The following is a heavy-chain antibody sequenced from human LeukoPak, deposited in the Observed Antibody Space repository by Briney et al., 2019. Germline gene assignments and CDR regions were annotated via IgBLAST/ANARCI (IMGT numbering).Heavy chain of an antibody. Sequence: ASVKVSCKASGDTFSSYAINWVRQAPGQGPEWMGRITPFLGIANYPQKFQGRVTITADESTTTAYMELSSLRSEDTAVYYCAREACREMGVMWPRLGGQDCRYGYWGQGTLVTVSS. CDR2: ITPFLGIA. V-gene: IGHV1-69*04. D-gene: IGHD3-16*01. CDR3: AREACREMGVMWPRLGGQDCRYGY. J-gene: IGHJ4*02. CDR1: GDTFSSYA.